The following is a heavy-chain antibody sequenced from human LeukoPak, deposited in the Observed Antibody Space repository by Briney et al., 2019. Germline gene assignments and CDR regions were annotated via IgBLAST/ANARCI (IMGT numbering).Heavy chain of an antibody. Sequence: GGSLRLSCATSGFNFMVHGIKWVRQAPGKELEWISYISNTGSTIYYADSVQGRFTISRDDGKTSVYLQMNSLRVEDTAVYYCARDSALRIWGQGTLVTVSS. J-gene: IGHJ4*02. D-gene: IGHD6-13*01. CDR2: ISNTGSTI. V-gene: IGHV3-48*01. CDR1: GFNFMVHG. CDR3: ARDSALRI.